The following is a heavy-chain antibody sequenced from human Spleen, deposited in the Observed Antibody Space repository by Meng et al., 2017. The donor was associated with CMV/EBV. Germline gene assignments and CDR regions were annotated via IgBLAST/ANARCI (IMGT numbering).Heavy chain of an antibody. J-gene: IGHJ2*01. CDR2: ISAYNGNT. CDR3: ARARDDFWSGYFVLGWYFDL. Sequence: TSYGISWVRQAPGQGLEWMGWISAYNGNTNYAQKLQSRVTMTTDTSTSTAYMELRSLRSDDTAVYYCARARDDFWSGYFVLGWYFDLWGRGTLVTVSS. D-gene: IGHD3-3*01. V-gene: IGHV1-18*01. CDR1: TSYG.